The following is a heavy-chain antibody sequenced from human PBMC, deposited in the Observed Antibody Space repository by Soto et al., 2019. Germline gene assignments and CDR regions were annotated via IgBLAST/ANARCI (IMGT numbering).Heavy chain of an antibody. V-gene: IGHV4-39*02. D-gene: IGHD1-1*01. J-gene: IGHJ5*02. CDR1: GGSISSSSYF. CDR3: AREEATTTPRWLDP. CDR2: IYYSGST. Sequence: SETLCLTCRVSGGSISSSSYFWGWIRQPPGKGLEWIGSIYYSGSTYYNPSLKSRVTVSVDTSKNQFSLKLSSVTAADTAVYYCAREEATTTPRWLDPWGQGTLVTVSS.